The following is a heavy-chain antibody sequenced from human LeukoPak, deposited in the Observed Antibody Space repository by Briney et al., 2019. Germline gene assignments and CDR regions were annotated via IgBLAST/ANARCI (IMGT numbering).Heavy chain of an antibody. CDR2: INSDGSST. CDR1: AFTFSSHW. Sequence: PAGSMSLSCAAYAFTFSSHWMHWDRPAQGKGRVWVSRINSDGSSTSYADSVKGRLTISRDNATNTPYMQMNSLRAEDTAAYYCARGKYYYDSSGLTPLGAYTYVWGKGTTVTVSS. J-gene: IGHJ6*03. CDR3: ARGKYYYDSSGLTPLGAYTYV. V-gene: IGHV3-74*01. D-gene: IGHD3-22*01.